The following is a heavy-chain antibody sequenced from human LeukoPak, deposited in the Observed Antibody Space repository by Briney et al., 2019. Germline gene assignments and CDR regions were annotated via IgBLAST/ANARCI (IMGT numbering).Heavy chain of an antibody. V-gene: IGHV4-34*01. CDR1: GGSFSGYY. J-gene: IGHJ4*02. CDR2: INHSGST. Sequence: SETLSLTCAVYGGSFSGYYWSWIRQPPGKGLEWIGEINHSGSTNYNPSLKSRVTISVDTSKNQFSLKLSSVTAADTAVYYCARRGLGWYRHFDYWGQGTLVTVSS. CDR3: ARRGLGWYRHFDY. D-gene: IGHD6-19*01.